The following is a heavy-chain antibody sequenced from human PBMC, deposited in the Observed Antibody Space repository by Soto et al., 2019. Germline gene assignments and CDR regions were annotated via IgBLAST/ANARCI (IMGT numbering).Heavy chain of an antibody. Sequence: GGSLRLSCAASGFTFSDYYMSWIRQAPGKGLEWVSYISSSGSTIYYADSVKGRFTISRDNAKNSLYLQMNSLRAEDTAVYYCARERGCSSTSCLEDYWGQGTLVTVSS. D-gene: IGHD2-2*01. CDR1: GFTFSDYY. CDR2: ISSSGSTI. CDR3: ARERGCSSTSCLEDY. J-gene: IGHJ4*02. V-gene: IGHV3-11*01.